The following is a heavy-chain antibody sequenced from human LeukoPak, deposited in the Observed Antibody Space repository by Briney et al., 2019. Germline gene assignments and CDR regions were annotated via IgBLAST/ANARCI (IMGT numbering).Heavy chain of an antibody. CDR2: TRKKANSYTT. J-gene: IGHJ4*02. D-gene: IGHD3-22*01. CDR1: GFTFSDHY. Sequence: GGSLRLSCAASGFTFSDHYMDWVRQAPGKGLEWVGRTRKKANSYTTEYAASVKGRFTISRDDSNYSLYLQMNSLKIEDTAVYYCVRATDTDYYYDYWGQGTLVTVSS. CDR3: VRATDTDYYYDY. V-gene: IGHV3-72*01.